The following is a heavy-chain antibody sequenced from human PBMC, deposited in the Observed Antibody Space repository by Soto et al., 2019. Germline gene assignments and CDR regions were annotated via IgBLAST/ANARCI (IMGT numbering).Heavy chain of an antibody. CDR3: ARENSYFDWLLLPVYYYGMDV. CDR2: IYYDGSNR. CDR1: GFTFGTYA. Sequence: GGSLRLSCAASGFTFGTYAMHWVRQAPGKGLEWVAVIYYDGSNRYYGDAVKGRFTISRDNSKSTLYLQMSSLRAEDTAVYYCARENSYFDWLLLPVYYYGMDVWGQGTTVTVSS. D-gene: IGHD3-9*01. J-gene: IGHJ6*02. V-gene: IGHV3-33*01.